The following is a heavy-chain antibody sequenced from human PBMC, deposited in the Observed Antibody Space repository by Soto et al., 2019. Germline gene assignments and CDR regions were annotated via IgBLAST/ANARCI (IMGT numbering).Heavy chain of an antibody. CDR1: GFTFRSYA. D-gene: IGHD2-15*01. CDR3: AKIVGGGSHHDAFDI. Sequence: EVQLLESGGGLVEPGGSLRLSCAASGFTFRSYAMTWVRQAPGKGLEWVSYTGGGGVSTYYADSVKGRFTSSCDDSKNTLYLQMNSLRAEDTALYYCAKIVGGGSHHDAFDIWGQGTMVTVSS. J-gene: IGHJ3*02. V-gene: IGHV3-23*01. CDR2: TGGGGVST.